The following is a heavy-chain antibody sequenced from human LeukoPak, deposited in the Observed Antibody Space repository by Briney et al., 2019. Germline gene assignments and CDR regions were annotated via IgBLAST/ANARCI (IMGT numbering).Heavy chain of an antibody. V-gene: IGHV3-21*01. J-gene: IGHJ4*02. CDR3: ARSLSIVVVSY. D-gene: IGHD2-21*01. Sequence: PGGSLRLSCAASGFTFNRHSMHWVRQAPGKGLEWVSSISSSSSYIYYADSVKGRFTISRDNAKNSLFLQMNSLRAEDTAVYYCARSLSIVVVSYWGQGTLVTVSS. CDR2: ISSSSSYI. CDR1: GFTFNRHS.